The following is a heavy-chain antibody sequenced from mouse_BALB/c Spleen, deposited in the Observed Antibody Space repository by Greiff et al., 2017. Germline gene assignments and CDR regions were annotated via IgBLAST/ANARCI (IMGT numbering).Heavy chain of an antibody. D-gene: IGHD1-1*01. V-gene: IGHV3-6*02. CDR2: ISYDGSN. CDR3: ARPGSSYGWYFDV. CDR1: GYSITSGYY. J-gene: IGHJ1*01. Sequence: EVKLEESGPGLVKPSQSLSLTCSVTGYSITSGYYWNWIRQFPGNKLEWMGYISYDGSNNYNPSLKNRISITRDTSKNQFFLKLNSVTTEDTATYYCARPGSSYGWYFDVWGAGTTVTVSS.